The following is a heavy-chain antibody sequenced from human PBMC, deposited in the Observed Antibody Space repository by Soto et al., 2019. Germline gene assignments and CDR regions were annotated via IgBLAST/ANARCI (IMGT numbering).Heavy chain of an antibody. CDR1: GFTFSSYA. V-gene: IGHV3-30-3*01. D-gene: IGHD6-13*01. J-gene: IGHJ3*02. CDR2: ISYDGSNK. CDR3: ARDQSKAGAATYDAFDI. Sequence: QVQLVESGGGVVQPGRSLRLSCAASGFTFSSYAMHWVRQAPGKGLEWVAVISYDGSNKYYADSVKGRFTISRDNSKNXXYLQMNSLRAEDTAVYYCARDQSKAGAATYDAFDIWGQGTMVTVSS.